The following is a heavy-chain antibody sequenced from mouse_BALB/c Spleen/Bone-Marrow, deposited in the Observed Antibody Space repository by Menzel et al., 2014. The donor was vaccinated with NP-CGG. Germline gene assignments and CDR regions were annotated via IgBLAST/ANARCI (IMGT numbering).Heavy chain of an antibody. Sequence: EVKLVESGGGLVKPGGSLKLSCAASGFTFSSYAMSWVRQTPEKRLEWVASISSGGSTYYPDSVKGRFTISRDNARNILYLKMRSLSSEDPAMYYCASLYFYGSSSYTMDYWGQGTSVPVPS. D-gene: IGHD1-1*01. V-gene: IGHV5-6-5*01. CDR1: GFTFSSYA. J-gene: IGHJ4*01. CDR2: ISSGGST. CDR3: ASLYFYGSSSYTMDY.